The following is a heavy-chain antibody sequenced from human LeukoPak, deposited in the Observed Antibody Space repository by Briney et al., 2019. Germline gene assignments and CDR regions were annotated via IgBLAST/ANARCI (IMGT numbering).Heavy chain of an antibody. V-gene: IGHV4-34*01. D-gene: IGHD6-19*01. CDR3: ARLAVADPYYYYYYYMDV. J-gene: IGHJ6*03. CDR1: GGSFSGYY. CDR2: INHSGST. Sequence: PSETLSLTCAVYGGSFSGYYWSWIRQPPGKGLEWIGEINHSGSTNYNPSLKSRVTISVDTSKNQFSLKLSSVTAADAAVYYCARLAVADPYYYYYYYMDVWGKGTTVTVSS.